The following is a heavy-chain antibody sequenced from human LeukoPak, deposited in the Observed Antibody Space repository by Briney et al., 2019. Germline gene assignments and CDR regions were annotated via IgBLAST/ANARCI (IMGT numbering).Heavy chain of an antibody. D-gene: IGHD6-6*01. CDR2: IYYGGST. Sequence: PSETLSLTCTVSGGSISGYYWSWIRQPPGKGLEWIGYIYYGGSTNYNPSLKSRVTISVDTSKNQFSLKLSSVTAADTAVYYCARDARSSSHFDYWGQGTLVTVSS. CDR3: ARDARSSSHFDY. J-gene: IGHJ4*02. V-gene: IGHV4-59*01. CDR1: GGSISGYY.